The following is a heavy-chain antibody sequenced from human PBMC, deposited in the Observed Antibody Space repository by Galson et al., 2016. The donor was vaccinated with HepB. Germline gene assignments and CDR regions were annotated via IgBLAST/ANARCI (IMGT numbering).Heavy chain of an antibody. Sequence: QSGAEVKKPGESLRISCKGSGYSSSSYWINWVRQMPGKGLEWMGRIDPSDSYTNYSPSFQGHVTISTDRSVRTVYLQWSSLRASDTAMYYFARLLAGRAGDYWGQGTLVTVSS. CDR1: GYSSSSYW. CDR3: ARLLAGRAGDY. V-gene: IGHV5-10-1*01. D-gene: IGHD6-19*01. CDR2: IDPSDSYT. J-gene: IGHJ4*02.